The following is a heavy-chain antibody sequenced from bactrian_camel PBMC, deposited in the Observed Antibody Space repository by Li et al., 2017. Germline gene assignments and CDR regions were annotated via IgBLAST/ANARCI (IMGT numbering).Heavy chain of an antibody. D-gene: IGHD3*01. Sequence: VQLVESGGGSVQAGGSLRLSCAASGSTRSRPCMAWFRLGPGKKREGVAAIDGIGGTSYADSVKGRFTISKDNAKNTLYLQMNSLKPDDTAMYYRAAWCTGTAGYTLLDAQKYNYWGQGTQVTVS. CDR2: IDGIGGT. CDR3: AAWCTGTAGYTLLDAQKYNY. V-gene: IGHV3S26*01. J-gene: IGHJ4*01. CDR1: GSTRSRPC.